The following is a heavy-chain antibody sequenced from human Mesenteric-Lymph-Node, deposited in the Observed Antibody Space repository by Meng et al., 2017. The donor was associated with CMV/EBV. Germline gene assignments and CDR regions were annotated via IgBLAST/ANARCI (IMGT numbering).Heavy chain of an antibody. Sequence: GSLRLSCTVSGGSISSSRYYWGWIRQPPGKGLEWIGSIYYSGSTYYNPSLKSRVTTSVDTSKNQFSLKLTSVTAADTAVYYCTRAVFGVLTYYFDCWGQGTLVTVSS. V-gene: IGHV4-39*07. D-gene: IGHD3-3*01. CDR2: IYYSGST. CDR3: TRAVFGVLTYYFDC. CDR1: GGSISSSRYY. J-gene: IGHJ4*02.